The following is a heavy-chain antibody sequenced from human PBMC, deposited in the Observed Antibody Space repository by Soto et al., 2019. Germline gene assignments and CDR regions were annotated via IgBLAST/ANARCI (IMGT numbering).Heavy chain of an antibody. D-gene: IGHD5-18*01. CDR3: ARVWRYSYGLASDI. Sequence: SETQCVTYSVADGYLSSYGGVWLRQNPGKGLEWIGSIYYSGSTYYNPSLKSRVTISVDRSKSQFSLKLSSVTAADTAVYYCARVWRYSYGLASDIRGQGTMVTVSS. J-gene: IGHJ3*02. V-gene: IGHV4-39*07. CDR2: IYYSGST. CDR1: DGYLSSYG.